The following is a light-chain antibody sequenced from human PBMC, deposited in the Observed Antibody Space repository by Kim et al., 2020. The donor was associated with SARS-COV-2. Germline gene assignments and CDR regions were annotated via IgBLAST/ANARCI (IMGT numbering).Light chain of an antibody. CDR1: QSADSK. J-gene: IGKJ2*01. V-gene: IGKV3-15*01. CDR2: DTS. CDR3: QQYNYWPYT. Sequence: SLSRAERTTLSCRAIQSADSKLAWYQQTPGRAPRLLIYDTSTRATGIPARFSGSGSGTEFTLTISSLRSEDFAVYYCQQYNYWPYTFGQGTKLEI.